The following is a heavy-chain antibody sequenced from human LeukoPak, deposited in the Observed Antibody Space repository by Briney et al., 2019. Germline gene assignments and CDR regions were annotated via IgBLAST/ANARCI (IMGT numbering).Heavy chain of an antibody. V-gene: IGHV1-46*01. CDR2: INPSGGST. Sequence: ASVKVSCKASGYTFTSYYMHWVRQAPGQGLEWMGIINPSGGSTSYAQKFQGRVTMTRDTSTSTVYMELSSLRSDDTAVYYCARVGAYCSSSSCFDYWDQGTLVTVSS. CDR1: GYTFTSYY. J-gene: IGHJ4*02. CDR3: ARVGAYCSSSSCFDY. D-gene: IGHD2-2*01.